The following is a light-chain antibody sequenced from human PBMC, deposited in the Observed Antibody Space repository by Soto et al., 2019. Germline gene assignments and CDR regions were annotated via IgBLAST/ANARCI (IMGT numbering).Light chain of an antibody. CDR3: QQYNTWPIT. Sequence: IALAQSPGTLSLPPLEIATLSFMASQSVSSYLAWYQQKPGQAPRLLIFGASFRATGIPDRFSGSGSGTEFTLTISSLQSEDCAIYYCQQYNTWPITFGGGTKVDI. J-gene: IGKJ4*01. V-gene: IGKV3D-15*01. CDR2: GAS. CDR1: QSVSSY.